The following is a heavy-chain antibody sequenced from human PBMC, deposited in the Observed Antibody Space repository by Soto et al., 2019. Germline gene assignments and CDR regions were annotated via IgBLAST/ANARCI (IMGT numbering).Heavy chain of an antibody. Sequence: QVQRVESGGGVVQAGRFLRLSCTASGFPFSTHGMHWFRQAPGKGLEWVAFIWYDGSNRNHADSVKGRVPISRDDSKNGLYLQLNSLRADHTAVYYCARDVDKGLDYWGQGTLVTVSS. J-gene: IGHJ4*02. CDR3: ARDVDKGLDY. CDR2: IWYDGSNR. D-gene: IGHD2-21*01. CDR1: GFPFSTHG. V-gene: IGHV3-33*01.